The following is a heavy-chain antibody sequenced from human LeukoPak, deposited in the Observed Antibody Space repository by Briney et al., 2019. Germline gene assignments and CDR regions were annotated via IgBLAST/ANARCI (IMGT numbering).Heavy chain of an antibody. V-gene: IGHV4-31*03. Sequence: SETLSLTCTVSGGSISSGGYYWSWIRQHPGKGLEWIGYIYYSGSTYYNPSLKSRVTISVDTSKNQFSLKLSSVTAADTAVYYCARVLQFYGDYPPGWFDYWGQGTLVTVSP. D-gene: IGHD4-17*01. CDR2: IYYSGST. CDR1: GGSISSGGYY. CDR3: ARVLQFYGDYPPGWFDY. J-gene: IGHJ4*02.